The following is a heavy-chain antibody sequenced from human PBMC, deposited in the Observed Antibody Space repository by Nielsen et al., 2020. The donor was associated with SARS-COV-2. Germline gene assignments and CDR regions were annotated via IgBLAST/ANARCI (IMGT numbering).Heavy chain of an antibody. V-gene: IGHV3-30*19. CDR2: ISSDGREK. Sequence: GESLKISCAASGFTFSSYGMHWVRQAPGKGLEWVAVISSDGREKYYADSVRGRFSISRDTSKNTVYLQMNSVRADDTGVYYCANFWDWGQGTLVTVSS. CDR3: ANFWD. D-gene: IGHD3-3*01. J-gene: IGHJ4*02. CDR1: GFTFSSYG.